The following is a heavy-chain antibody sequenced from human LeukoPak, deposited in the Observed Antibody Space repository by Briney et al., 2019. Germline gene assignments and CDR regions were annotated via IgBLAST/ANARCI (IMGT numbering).Heavy chain of an antibody. CDR1: GYTFTGYY. V-gene: IGHV1-2*02. Sequence: ASVKVSCKASGYTFTGYYMHWVRQAPGQGLEWMGWINPNSGGTNYAQKFRGRVTMTRDTSISTAYMELSRLRSDDTAVYYCARGLMGVVPAAIREFDYWGQGTLVTVSS. D-gene: IGHD2-2*02. CDR2: INPNSGGT. J-gene: IGHJ4*02. CDR3: ARGLMGVVPAAIREFDY.